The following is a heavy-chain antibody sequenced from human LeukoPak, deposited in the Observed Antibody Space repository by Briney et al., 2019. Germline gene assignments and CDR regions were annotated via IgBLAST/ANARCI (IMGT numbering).Heavy chain of an antibody. CDR3: SKGPYNWNYQIGYYFDS. V-gene: IGHV3-23*01. J-gene: IGHJ4*02. D-gene: IGHD1-7*01. Sequence: GGSLRLSCKASGFTFHNYAMTWVRQAPGKGLDWVSTVSGTGTSTFYANSVKVRATISRDNSKNMLYLQMSSLRAEDTAMYYCSKGPYNWNYQIGYYFDSWGQGTLVTVSS. CDR2: VSGTGTST. CDR1: GFTFHNYA.